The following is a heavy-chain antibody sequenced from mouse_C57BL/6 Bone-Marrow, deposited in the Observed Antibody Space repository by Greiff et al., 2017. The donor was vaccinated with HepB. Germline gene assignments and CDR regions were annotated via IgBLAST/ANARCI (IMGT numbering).Heavy chain of an antibody. CDR2: ISSGGSYT. J-gene: IGHJ2*01. CDR1: GFTFSSYG. CDR3: ARHAPYWLIDY. Sequence: EVQGVESGGDLVKPGGSLKLSCAASGFTFSSYGMSWVRQTPDKRLEWVATISSGGSYTYYPDSVKGRFTISRDNAKNTLYLQMSSLKSEDTAMYYCARHAPYWLIDYWGQGTTLTVSS. V-gene: IGHV5-6*01. D-gene: IGHD1-1*01.